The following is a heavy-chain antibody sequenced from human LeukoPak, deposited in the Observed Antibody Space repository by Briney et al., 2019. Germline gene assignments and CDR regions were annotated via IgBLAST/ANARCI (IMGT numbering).Heavy chain of an antibody. J-gene: IGHJ5*02. Sequence: GASLKISCKASGYSFTTYWIGWVRQLPGKGLEWMGIVYPGGSDARYSPSFQGQVTMSADKSISTAYLHWSSLKASDTAMYYCARTDSSGYPPNWFDPWGQGTLVTVSS. CDR2: VYPGGSDA. CDR3: ARTDSSGYPPNWFDP. D-gene: IGHD3-22*01. CDR1: GYSFTTYW. V-gene: IGHV5-51*01.